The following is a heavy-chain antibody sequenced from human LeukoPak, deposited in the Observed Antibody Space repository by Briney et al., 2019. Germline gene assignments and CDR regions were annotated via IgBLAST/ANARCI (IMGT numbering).Heavy chain of an antibody. D-gene: IGHD6-6*01. CDR2: ISYDGGNK. CDR3: ARRSLEYSNPNPLDY. CDR1: GFTFSNYA. Sequence: GGSLRLSCAASGFTFSNYAMHWVHQAPGKGLDWLAVISYDGGNKYYADSVKGRFTISRDNSKSTLYLEMNSLRAEDTAVYYCARRSLEYSNPNPLDYWGPGTLVTVSS. V-gene: IGHV3-30-3*01. J-gene: IGHJ4*02.